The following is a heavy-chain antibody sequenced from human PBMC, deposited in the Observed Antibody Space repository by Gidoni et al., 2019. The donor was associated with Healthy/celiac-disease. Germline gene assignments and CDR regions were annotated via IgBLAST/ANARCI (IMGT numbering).Heavy chain of an antibody. CDR3: SRDWRVRGAPFDP. CDR2: IKQDGSEK. J-gene: IGHJ5*02. D-gene: IGHD3-10*01. CDR1: GCTFSSYW. Sequence: EVQLVESGGGVVQPGGSLRLSWAASGCTFSSYWMSWGRQAPGKGLEWVANIKQDGSEKYYVYSVKGRFTISRDNAKNSLYLQMNSLRADDTAVYYCSRDWRVRGAPFDPWGQGTLVTVSS. V-gene: IGHV3-7*03.